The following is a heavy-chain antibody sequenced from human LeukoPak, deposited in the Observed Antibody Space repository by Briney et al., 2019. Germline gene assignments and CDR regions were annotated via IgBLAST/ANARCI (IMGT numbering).Heavy chain of an antibody. D-gene: IGHD2-2*01. Sequence: GGSLRLSCAASGFTFSGSAMHWVRQASGKGLEWVGRMRSKANSYVPAYAASVKGRFTISRDDSKNTAYLQMNSLTTEDTAVYYCTRIPHCSSTSCPTNWGQGTLVTVSS. J-gene: IGHJ4*02. CDR1: GFTFSGSA. V-gene: IGHV3-73*01. CDR3: TRIPHCSSTSCPTN. CDR2: MRSKANSYVP.